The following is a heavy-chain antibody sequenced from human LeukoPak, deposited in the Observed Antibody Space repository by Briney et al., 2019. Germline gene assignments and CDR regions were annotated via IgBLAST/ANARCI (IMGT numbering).Heavy chain of an antibody. CDR3: ARGIAARIFDY. V-gene: IGHV4-31*03. CDR1: GGSISSGGYY. J-gene: IGHJ4*02. CDR2: IYYSGST. Sequence: PSETLSLTCTVSGGSISSGGYYWSWIRQHPGKGLGWIGYIYYSGSTYYNPSLKSRVTISVDTSKNQFSLKLSSVTAADTAVYYCARGIAARIFDYWGQGTLVTVSS. D-gene: IGHD6-6*01.